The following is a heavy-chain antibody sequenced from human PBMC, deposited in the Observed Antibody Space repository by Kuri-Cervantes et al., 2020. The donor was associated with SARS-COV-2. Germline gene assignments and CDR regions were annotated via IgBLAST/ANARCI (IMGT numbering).Heavy chain of an antibody. J-gene: IGHJ4*02. CDR1: GFTFNTYN. D-gene: IGHD5-18*01. V-gene: IGHV3-21*06. Sequence: GESLKISCTASGFTFNTYNIKWVRQAPGKGLEWVSGIGPSNTYIYYADSVKGRFIISRDNAKNSLYLQMNSLRAEDTAVYYCASLTLGCYSYGSCFDYWGQGTLVTVSS. CDR3: ASLTLGCYSYGSCFDY. CDR2: IGPSNTYI.